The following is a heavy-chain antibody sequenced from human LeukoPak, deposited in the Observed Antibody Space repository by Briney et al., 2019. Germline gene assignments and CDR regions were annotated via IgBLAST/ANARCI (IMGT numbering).Heavy chain of an antibody. D-gene: IGHD1-14*01. Sequence: PSETLSLTCTVSGGSISSYYWSWIRQPAGKGLEWIGPIYTSGSTNYNPSLKSRVTLSVDTSKNQFSLVLSSVTAPDTAVYYCARDNRRAFDYWGQGTLVTVSS. V-gene: IGHV4-4*07. CDR1: GGSISSYY. J-gene: IGHJ4*02. CDR2: IYTSGST. CDR3: ARDNRRAFDY.